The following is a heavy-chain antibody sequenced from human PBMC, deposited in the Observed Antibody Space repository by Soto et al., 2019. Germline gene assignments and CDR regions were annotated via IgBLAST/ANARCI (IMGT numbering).Heavy chain of an antibody. CDR2: IYTSGST. D-gene: IGHD3-3*01. CDR1: GGSISSYF. CDR3: ARDFAYFDS. J-gene: IGHJ4*02. V-gene: IGHV4-4*07. Sequence: SETLSLTCTVSGGSISSYFCSWIRQPAGKGLEWIGRIYTSGSTNYNPSLKSRVSISMDTSKNQFSLNLDSVTAADTAVYFCARDFAYFDSWGQGTLVTVSS.